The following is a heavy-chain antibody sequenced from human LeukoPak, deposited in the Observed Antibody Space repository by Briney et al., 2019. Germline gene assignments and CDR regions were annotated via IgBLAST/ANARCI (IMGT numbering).Heavy chain of an antibody. CDR2: ISYDGSNK. CDR3: AKDFNGAFDY. V-gene: IGHV3-30*18. CDR1: GFTFSSYG. Sequence: GGSLRLSCAASGFTFSSYGMHWVRQAPDKGLEWVAVISYDGSNKYYADSVKGRFTISRDNSKNTLYLQMNSLRAEDTAVYYCAKDFNGAFDYWGQGTLVTVSS. D-gene: IGHD4-17*01. J-gene: IGHJ4*02.